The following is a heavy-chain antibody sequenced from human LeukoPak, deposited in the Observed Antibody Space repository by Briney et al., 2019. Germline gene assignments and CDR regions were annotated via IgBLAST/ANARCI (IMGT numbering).Heavy chain of an antibody. D-gene: IGHD3-22*01. CDR1: GDSISSSNYH. J-gene: IGHJ1*01. V-gene: IGHV4-39*07. CDR2: IYHSGST. Sequence: SETLSLTCTVSGDSISSSNYHWGWIRQPPGKGLEWIGSIYHSGSTYYNPSLKSRVTISVDTSKNQFSLKLRSVTAADTAVYYCARVVQSTDSSGFYLPEYFQHWGQGTLVTVSS. CDR3: ARVVQSTDSSGFYLPEYFQH.